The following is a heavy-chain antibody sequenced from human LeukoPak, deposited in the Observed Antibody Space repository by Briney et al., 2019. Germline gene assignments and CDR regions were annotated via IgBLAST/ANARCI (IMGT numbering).Heavy chain of an antibody. D-gene: IGHD3-3*01. V-gene: IGHV1-46*01. Sequence: ASVKVSFKASGSIFSIDAISWVRQAPGQGLEWMGIINPNGGSTSYPQKFQGRVTMTRDTSTSTVYMELSSLRSEDTAVYYCARDPTDITIFGVVINGNWFDPWGQGTLVTVSS. CDR2: INPNGGST. J-gene: IGHJ5*02. CDR3: ARDPTDITIFGVVINGNWFDP. CDR1: GSIFSIDA.